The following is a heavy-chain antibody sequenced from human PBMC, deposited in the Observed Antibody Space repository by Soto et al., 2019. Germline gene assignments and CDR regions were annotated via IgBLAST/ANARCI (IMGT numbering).Heavy chain of an antibody. CDR2: IIPIFGTA. CDR3: ARGWSEVAPGGMDV. V-gene: IGHV1-69*01. J-gene: IGHJ6*02. Sequence: QVQLVQSGAEVKKPGSSVKVSCKAFGGTFSSYAISWVRQAPGQGLEWMGGIIPIFGTANYAQKFQGRVTITADESTSTAYMELSSLRSEDTAVYYCARGWSEVAPGGMDVWGQGTTVTVSS. CDR1: GGTFSSYA. D-gene: IGHD2-15*01.